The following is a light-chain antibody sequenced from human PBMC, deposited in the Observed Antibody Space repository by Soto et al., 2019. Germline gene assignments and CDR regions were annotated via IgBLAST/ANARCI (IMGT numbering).Light chain of an antibody. CDR2: GAS. Sequence: EIILTQSPDTLSLSPCERATLSCSASQTVSSNYLAWCQQRPGQAPRLLIYGASTRAAGIPDRFSGSGSGADYTLTISRLEPEDSAMYYCQQYGYSFWTFGQGTKVDIK. CDR3: QQYGYSFWT. CDR1: QTVSSNY. J-gene: IGKJ1*01. V-gene: IGKV3-20*01.